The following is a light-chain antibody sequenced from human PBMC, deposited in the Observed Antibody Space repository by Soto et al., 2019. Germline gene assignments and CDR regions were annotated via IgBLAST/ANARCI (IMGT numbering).Light chain of an antibody. CDR2: AAS. J-gene: IGKJ1*01. CDR3: QQGNTWPWT. Sequence: EIVLTQSPVTLSLSPGERATLSCRASQSVSYYLAWYQQKPGQAPRLLIYAASDRATGIPGRFSGSGSGTDFTLIISSLEPEDFAFYYCQQGNTWPWTFGQGTKVDIK. CDR1: QSVSYY. V-gene: IGKV3-11*01.